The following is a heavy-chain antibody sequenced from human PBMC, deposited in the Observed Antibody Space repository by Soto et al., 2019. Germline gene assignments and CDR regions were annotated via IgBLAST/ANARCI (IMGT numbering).Heavy chain of an antibody. V-gene: IGHV2-5*01. CDR1: GFSLTTSGVG. J-gene: IGHJ4*02. D-gene: IGHD6-6*01. CDR2: IYWNDDK. CDR3: AHSRTITSRCFDN. Sequence: QITLKESGPTLVKPTQTLTLACTCSGFSLTTSGVGVGWIRQPPGKALEWLALIYWNDDKLYSPALKSWLTITKDNSKDQVVVTMTNMEPVDTATYFCAHSRTITSRCFDNWGQGTLVTVSS.